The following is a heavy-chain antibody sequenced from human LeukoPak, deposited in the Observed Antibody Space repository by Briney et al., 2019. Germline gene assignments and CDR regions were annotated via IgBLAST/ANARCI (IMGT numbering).Heavy chain of an antibody. D-gene: IGHD2-15*01. CDR1: GFTFSSYG. CDR3: AKEQVAGYYFDY. CDR2: ISGSGGST. Sequence: GGSLRLSCAASGFTFSSYGMSWVRQAPGKGLEWVSAISGSGGSTYYADPVKGRFTISRDNSKNTLYLQMDSLRAEDTAVYYCAKEQVAGYYFDYWGQGTLVTVSS. J-gene: IGHJ4*02. V-gene: IGHV3-23*01.